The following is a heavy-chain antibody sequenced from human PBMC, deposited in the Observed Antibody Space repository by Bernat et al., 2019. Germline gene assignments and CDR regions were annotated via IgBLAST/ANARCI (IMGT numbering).Heavy chain of an antibody. V-gene: IGHV3-21*01. CDR1: GFTFSSYS. Sequence: EVQLVESGGGLVKPGGSLRLSCAASGFTFSSYSMNWVRQAPGKGLEWVSSISSSSRYIYYADSVKGRFTISRDNAKNSLYLQMNSLRAEDTAVYYCARGRTERGSSSWYLFDYWGQGTLVTVSS. J-gene: IGHJ4*02. CDR3: ARGRTERGSSSWYLFDY. CDR2: ISSSSRYI. D-gene: IGHD6-13*01.